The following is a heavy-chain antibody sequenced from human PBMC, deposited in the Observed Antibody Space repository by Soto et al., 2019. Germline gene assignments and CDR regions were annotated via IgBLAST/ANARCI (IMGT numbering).Heavy chain of an antibody. J-gene: IGHJ4*02. V-gene: IGHV2-5*02. CDR3: AHSVVAGLGYYFDY. CDR1: GFSLSTTRVA. Sequence: SGPTLVNPTQTLTLTCTFSGFSLSTTRVAVGWIRQPPGKALEWHALIYWDDDKRYSPFLKSRLTITKDTSKNQVVLTMTNMDPVDTATYYCAHSVVAGLGYYFDYWGQGTLVTVSS. CDR2: IYWDDDK. D-gene: IGHD6-19*01.